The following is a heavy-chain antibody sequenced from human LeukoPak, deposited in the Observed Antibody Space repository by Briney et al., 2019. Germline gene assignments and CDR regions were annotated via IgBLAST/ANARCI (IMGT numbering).Heavy chain of an antibody. J-gene: IGHJ4*01. CDR3: ARDILPGYHSYPDY. D-gene: IGHD3-9*01. V-gene: IGHV3-30*04. CDR2: TSYDGTAI. CDR1: GVTFSNDA. Sequence: ATSLSLSCAGSGVTFSNDAMHWIRQAPGKGLEWVAVTSYDGTAIYYADSVKGRFTISKDNSRNTLCLQMNSLRVEDTAVYYCARDILPGYHSYPDYWGHGTLVTVSS.